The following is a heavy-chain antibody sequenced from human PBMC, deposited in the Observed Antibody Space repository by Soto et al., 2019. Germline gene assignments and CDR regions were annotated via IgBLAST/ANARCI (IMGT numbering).Heavy chain of an antibody. CDR2: INSDGSST. J-gene: IGHJ5*02. CDR3: ARSEGWFDP. Sequence: GGSLRLSCAASGFTFSDASMNWVRQAPGGGLEWLSRINSDGSSTSYADSVKGRFTISRDNAKNTLYLQMNSLRAEDTAVYYCARSEGWFDPWGQGTLVTVSS. CDR1: GFTFSDAS. V-gene: IGHV3-74*01.